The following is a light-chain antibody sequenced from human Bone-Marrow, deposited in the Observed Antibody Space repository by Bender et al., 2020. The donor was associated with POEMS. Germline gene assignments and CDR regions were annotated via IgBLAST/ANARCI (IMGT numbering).Light chain of an antibody. CDR2: SSH. J-gene: IGLJ2*01. CDR1: SSNIGAHA. CDR3: ASWGDSLEARG. V-gene: IGLV1-44*01. Sequence: QSVLTQPPSASGTPGQRVTISCSGGSSNIGAHAVNWYQHLPGTAPKLLIYSSHRRPSEVPDRFSGSRSGTSASLAISGVQSEDEANYYSASWGDSLEARGVGERTEMTVL.